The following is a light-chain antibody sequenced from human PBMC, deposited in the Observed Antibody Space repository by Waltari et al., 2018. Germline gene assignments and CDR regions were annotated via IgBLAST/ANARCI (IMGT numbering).Light chain of an antibody. V-gene: IGLV1-44*01. Sequence: SVLAHPPSASGTPGQGVTIPCSGRGSHIGINSVNSYQQLPGTAPQPLIFFNNQRPSGVPDRFSGSKSGTSASLAISGLQSEDEADYYCATWDDSLNGVVFGGGTKVTVL. CDR2: FNN. CDR1: GSHIGINS. CDR3: ATWDDSLNGVV. J-gene: IGLJ3*02.